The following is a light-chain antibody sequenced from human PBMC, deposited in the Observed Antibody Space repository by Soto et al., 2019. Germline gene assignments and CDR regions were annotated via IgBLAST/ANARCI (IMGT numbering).Light chain of an antibody. CDR3: QQSHSTPLT. CDR2: AAS. V-gene: IGKV1-39*01. J-gene: IGKJ4*01. CDR1: QTISTY. Sequence: DIQLTQSPSSLSASVGDRVTITCRASQTISTYLNWYRQKPGKAPELLIYAASSLQRGVPSRFSGSGSGTDFTLTISLLQPEDFASYYCQQSHSTPLTFGGGTKVEI.